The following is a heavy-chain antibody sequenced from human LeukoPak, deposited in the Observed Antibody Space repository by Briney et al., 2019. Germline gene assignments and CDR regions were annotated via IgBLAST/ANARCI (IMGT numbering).Heavy chain of an antibody. Sequence: AGSLRLSCAASGFTFDDYAMHWVRQAPGKGLEWVSLISGDGGSTYYADSVKGRFTISRDNSKNSLYLQMNSLRTEDTASYYCAKVAARGPIPDYWGQGTLVTVSS. V-gene: IGHV3-43*02. CDR3: AKVAARGPIPDY. D-gene: IGHD2-15*01. CDR2: ISGDGGST. CDR1: GFTFDDYA. J-gene: IGHJ4*02.